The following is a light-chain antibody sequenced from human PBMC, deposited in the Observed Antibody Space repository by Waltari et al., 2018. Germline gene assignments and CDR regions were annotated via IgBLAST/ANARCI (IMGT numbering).Light chain of an antibody. CDR2: DVN. CDR3: CSHVAGYTLI. CDR1: SNAIGGSNY. V-gene: IGLV2-11*01. J-gene: IGLJ2*01. Sequence: QSALTQPRSVSESPGQSVTISCTGSSNAIGGSNYVSWYRQHLGKAPKLLIFDVNKRPAGVSDRISGSKSGNTASLTISGLQTEDEADYYCCSHVAGYTLIFGGGTKLTVL.